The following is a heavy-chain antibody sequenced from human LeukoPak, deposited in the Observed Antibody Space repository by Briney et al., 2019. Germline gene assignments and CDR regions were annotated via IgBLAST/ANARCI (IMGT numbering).Heavy chain of an antibody. D-gene: IGHD2-21*02. CDR2: IFYSGST. J-gene: IGHJ4*02. CDR3: VGLVVRTATMDY. CDR1: GGSISSSNYY. Sequence: SETLSLTCTVSGGSISSSNYYWDWIRQPPGKGLEWIGNIFYSGSTHYNPSLKSRVTISVDTSKNQFSLKLNSVTAADTAVYHCVGLVVRTATMDYWGQGTLVTVSS. V-gene: IGHV4-39*01.